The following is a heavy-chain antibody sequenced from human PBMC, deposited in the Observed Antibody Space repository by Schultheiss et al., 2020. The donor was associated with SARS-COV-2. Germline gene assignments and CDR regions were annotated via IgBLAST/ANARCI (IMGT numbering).Heavy chain of an antibody. Sequence: ASVKVSCKASGYTFTGYYMHWVRQAPGQGLEWMGWINPNSGNTGYAQKFQGRVTMTRNTSISTAYMELSSLRSEDTAVYYCARESGSSVCFDYWGQGTLVTVSS. J-gene: IGHJ4*02. D-gene: IGHD6-19*01. CDR1: GYTFTGYY. CDR3: ARESGSSVCFDY. CDR2: INPNSGNT. V-gene: IGHV1-8*02.